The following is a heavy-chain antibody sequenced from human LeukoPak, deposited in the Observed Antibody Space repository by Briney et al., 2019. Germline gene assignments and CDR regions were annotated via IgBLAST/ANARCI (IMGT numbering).Heavy chain of an antibody. CDR2: IYYSGST. V-gene: IGHV4-39*07. CDR1: GGSISSSSYY. CDR3: AGSSFGYSAPFDY. J-gene: IGHJ4*02. Sequence: SETLSLTCTVSGGSISSSSYYWGWIRQPPGKGLEWIGSIYYSGSTYYNPSLKSRVTISVDTSKNQFSLKLSSVTAADTAVYYCAGSSFGYSAPFDYWGQGTLVTVSS. D-gene: IGHD2-21*01.